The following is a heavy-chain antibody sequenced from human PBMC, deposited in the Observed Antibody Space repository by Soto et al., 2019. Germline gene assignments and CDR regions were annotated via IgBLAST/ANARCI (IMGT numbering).Heavy chain of an antibody. V-gene: IGHV1-46*01. Sequence: ASVKVSCPASGYSFTSYYIHWVRQAPGQGLEWMGILNPSGGSTSYPPRFQGRVSMTRDASTGTVYMELRGLRSEDTAIYYCARGGDVAEDPVVLLHPFDDWCQGNLVTV. CDR3: ARGGDVAEDPVVLLHPFDD. D-gene: IGHD6-6*01. CDR1: GYSFTSYY. CDR2: LNPSGGST. J-gene: IGHJ4*02.